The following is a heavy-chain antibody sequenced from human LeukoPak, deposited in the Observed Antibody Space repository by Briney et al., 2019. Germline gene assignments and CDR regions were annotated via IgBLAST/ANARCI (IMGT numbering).Heavy chain of an antibody. CDR2: IYYSGST. D-gene: IGHD6-13*01. J-gene: IGHJ5*02. Sequence: SETLSLTCTVSGGSISSSSYYWGWIRQPPGKGLEWIGSIYYSGSTYYNPSLKSRVTISVDTSKNQFSLKLSSVTAADTAVYYCARHASGSSSLLGWFDPWGQGTLVTVSS. V-gene: IGHV4-39*01. CDR3: ARHASGSSSLLGWFDP. CDR1: GGSISSSSYY.